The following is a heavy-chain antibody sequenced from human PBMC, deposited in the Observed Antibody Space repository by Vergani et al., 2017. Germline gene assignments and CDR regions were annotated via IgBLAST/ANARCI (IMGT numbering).Heavy chain of an antibody. V-gene: IGHV1-69*06. J-gene: IGHJ4*02. CDR2: IIPIFGTA. Sequence: QVQLVQSGAEVKKPGSSVKVSCKASGGTFSSYAISWVRQAPGQGLEWMGGIIPIFGTANYAQKFQGRVTMTTDTSTSTAYMELRSLRSDDTALYYCAKDKRSGRITIYLSYFDYGGQGTLVTVSS. CDR1: GGTFSSYA. D-gene: IGHD3-3*01. CDR3: AKDKRSGRITIYLSYFDY.